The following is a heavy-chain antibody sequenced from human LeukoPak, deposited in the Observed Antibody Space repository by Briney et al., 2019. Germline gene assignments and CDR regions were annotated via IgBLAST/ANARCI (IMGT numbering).Heavy chain of an antibody. CDR1: GGSIGSYY. CDR3: ARGGYYGSGSDDAFHI. V-gene: IGHV4-59*01. CDR2: IYYSGST. J-gene: IGHJ3*02. Sequence: SETLSLTCTVSGGSIGSYYWSCIRQPPGKGLEWIGSIYYSGSTNYNPSLKSRVTISIDTSKNQFSLKLSSVTAADTAVYYCARGGYYGSGSDDAFHIWGQGTMVTVSS. D-gene: IGHD3-10*01.